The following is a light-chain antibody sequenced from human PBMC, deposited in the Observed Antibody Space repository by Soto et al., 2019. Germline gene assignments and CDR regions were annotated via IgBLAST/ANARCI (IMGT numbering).Light chain of an antibody. CDR2: GAS. J-gene: IGKJ1*01. V-gene: IGKV3-20*01. CDR3: QQYYSYPWT. Sequence: ESVLTQSPGTMSLSPGERATLSCRASQSVSSIYLGWYQQKPGQAPRLLIYGASSRATGIPDRFSGSGSGTDFTLTISSLQPDDFATYYCQQYYSYPWTFGQGTKVDIK. CDR1: QSVSSIY.